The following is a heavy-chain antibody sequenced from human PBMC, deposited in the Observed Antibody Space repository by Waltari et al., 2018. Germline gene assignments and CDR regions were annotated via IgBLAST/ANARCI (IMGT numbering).Heavy chain of an antibody. CDR1: GFTFSSYE. CDR3: ARVWDYGDYVDY. V-gene: IGHV3-48*03. Sequence: EVQLVESGGGLVQPGGSLRLSCAASGFTFSSYEMNWVRQAPGKGLEWVSYSSSSGSTIYYADSVKGRFTSSRDNAKNSLYLQMNSLRAEDTAVYYCARVWDYGDYVDYWGQGTLVTVSS. CDR2: SSSSGSTI. J-gene: IGHJ4*02. D-gene: IGHD4-17*01.